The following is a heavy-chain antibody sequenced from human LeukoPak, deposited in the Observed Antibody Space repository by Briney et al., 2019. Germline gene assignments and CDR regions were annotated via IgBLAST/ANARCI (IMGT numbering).Heavy chain of an antibody. Sequence: GESLKISCKGSGYSFTSYWIGWVRQMPGKGLEWMGIIYPGDSDTSYSPSFQGQVTISADKSISTTYLQMSSLKASDTAMYYCATVQECYSSSWYRFGRAPFDPWGQGTLVTVSS. CDR1: GYSFTSYW. J-gene: IGHJ5*02. V-gene: IGHV5-51*01. CDR2: IYPGDSDT. D-gene: IGHD6-13*01. CDR3: ATVQECYSSSWYRFGRAPFDP.